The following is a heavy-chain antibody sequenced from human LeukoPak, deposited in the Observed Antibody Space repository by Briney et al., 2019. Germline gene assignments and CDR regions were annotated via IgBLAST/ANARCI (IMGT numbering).Heavy chain of an antibody. D-gene: IGHD5-18*01. Sequence: PGGSLRLSCSASGFTLSNSEFNWVRQAPGKGLEWVSYISSSGRNIYYADSVKGRFTISRDNAKNSLYLQMNSLRAEDTAVYYCARDLVQLWSKDFWGQGTLVTVSS. CDR3: ARDLVQLWSKDF. J-gene: IGHJ4*02. V-gene: IGHV3-48*03. CDR2: ISSSGRNI. CDR1: GFTLSNSE.